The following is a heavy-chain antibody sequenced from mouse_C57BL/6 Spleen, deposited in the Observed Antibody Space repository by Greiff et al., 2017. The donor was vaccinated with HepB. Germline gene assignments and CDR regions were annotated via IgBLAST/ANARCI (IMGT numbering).Heavy chain of an antibody. J-gene: IGHJ4*01. V-gene: IGHV1-78*01. Sequence: QVQLQQSDAELVKPGASVKISCKVSGYTFTDHTIHWMKQRPEQGLEWIGYIYPRDGSTKYNEKFKGKATLTADKSSSTAYMQLNSLTSEDSAVYFCARREAYYSNYNAMDYWGQGTSVTVSS. CDR2: IYPRDGST. CDR1: GYTFTDHT. D-gene: IGHD2-5*01. CDR3: ARREAYYSNYNAMDY.